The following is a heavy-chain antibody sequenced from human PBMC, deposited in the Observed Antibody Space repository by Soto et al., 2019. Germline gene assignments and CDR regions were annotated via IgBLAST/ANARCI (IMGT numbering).Heavy chain of an antibody. CDR3: ARERDYYDSSGYQRELFDY. CDR1: GYTFTSYG. Sequence: ASVKVSCKASGYTFTSYGISWVRQAPGQGLDWMGWISAYNGNTNYAQKLQGRVTMTTDTSTSTAYMELRSLRSDDTAVYYCARERDYYDSSGYQRELFDYWGQGTLVTVSS. V-gene: IGHV1-18*04. D-gene: IGHD3-22*01. CDR2: ISAYNGNT. J-gene: IGHJ4*02.